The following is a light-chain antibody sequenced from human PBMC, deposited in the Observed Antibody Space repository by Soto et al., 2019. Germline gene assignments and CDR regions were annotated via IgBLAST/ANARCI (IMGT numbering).Light chain of an antibody. CDR1: QTISSW. V-gene: IGKV1-5*03. CDR3: QQTYNLPRT. J-gene: IGKJ1*01. CDR2: KAS. Sequence: DIQMTQSPSTLSGSVGDRVTITCRASQTISSWLAWYQQKPGKAPKLLIYKASTLKSGVPSRFSGSGSGTEFTLTISSLQPDDFATYYCQQTYNLPRTFGQGTKVEFK.